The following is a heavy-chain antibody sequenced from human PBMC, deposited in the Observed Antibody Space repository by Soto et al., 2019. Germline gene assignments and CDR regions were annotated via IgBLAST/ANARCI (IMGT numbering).Heavy chain of an antibody. J-gene: IGHJ5*02. CDR3: AREADYVNWFDP. D-gene: IGHD4-17*01. V-gene: IGHV3-48*01. CDR2: ISSSSSTI. CDR1: GFTFSSYS. Sequence: EVQLVESGGGLVQPGGSLRLSCAASGFTFSSYSMNWVRQAPGKGLEWVSYISSSSSTIYYADSVKGRFTISRDNAKNSLYLQMKSLRAEDTAVYYCAREADYVNWFDPRGQGTLVTVSS.